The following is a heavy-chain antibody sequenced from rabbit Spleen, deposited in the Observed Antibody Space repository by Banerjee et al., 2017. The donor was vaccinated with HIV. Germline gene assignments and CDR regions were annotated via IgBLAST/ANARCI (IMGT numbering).Heavy chain of an antibody. CDR3: ARDTGSSFSSYGMDL. CDR1: GFSFSSKLY. J-gene: IGHJ6*01. D-gene: IGHD8-1*01. Sequence: QEQLEESGGDLVKPEGSLTLTCTASGFSFSSKLYMCWVRQPPGKGLEWIGCIYGGTSGTTYYATWAKGRFTVSKTSSTTVTLQATSLTVADTATYFCARDTGSSFSSYGMDLWGPGTLVTVS. V-gene: IGHV1S45*01. CDR2: IYGGTSGTT.